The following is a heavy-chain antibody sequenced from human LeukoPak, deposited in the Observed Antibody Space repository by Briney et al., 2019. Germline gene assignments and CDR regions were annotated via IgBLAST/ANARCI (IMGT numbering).Heavy chain of an antibody. V-gene: IGHV4-59*01. CDR1: GGSISGNY. CDR3: ARDGIDYDMDG. J-gene: IGHJ6*02. D-gene: IGHD1-26*01. Sequence: SETLSLTCTVSGGSISGNYWTWTRQPPGKGLEWIGQIHYRGKADYNPSLRSRIIISVDTSKNQMFLRLSSVTAADTAVYYCARDGIDYDMDGWGQGTKVTVSS. CDR2: IHYRGKA.